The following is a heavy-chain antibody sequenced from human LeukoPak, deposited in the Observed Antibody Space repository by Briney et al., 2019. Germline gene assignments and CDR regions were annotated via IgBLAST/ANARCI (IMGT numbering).Heavy chain of an antibody. CDR2: ISAYNGNT. V-gene: IGHV1-18*01. Sequence: ASVKVSCKASGYTFTSYGISWVRQAPGQGLEWMGWISAYNGNTNYAQKLQGRVTMTTDTSTSTAYMELRSLRSDDTAVYYCARVYCSGGSCYSSRTPDYYGMDVWGQGTTVTVSS. CDR3: ARVYCSGGSCYSSRTPDYYGMDV. J-gene: IGHJ6*02. D-gene: IGHD2-15*01. CDR1: GYTFTSYG.